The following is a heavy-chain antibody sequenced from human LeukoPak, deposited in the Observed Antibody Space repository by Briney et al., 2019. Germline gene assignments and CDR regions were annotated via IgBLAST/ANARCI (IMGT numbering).Heavy chain of an antibody. CDR2: IYPGDSDT. CDR1: GYSFTSYW. D-gene: IGHD6-13*01. CDR3: ARSIAAAGDIFDY. Sequence: GESLKISRKGSGYSFTSYWIGWVRQMPGKGLEWMGIIYPGDSDTRYSPSFQGQVTISADKSISTAYLQWSSLKASDTAMYYCARSIAAAGDIFDYWGQGTLVTVSS. V-gene: IGHV5-51*01. J-gene: IGHJ4*02.